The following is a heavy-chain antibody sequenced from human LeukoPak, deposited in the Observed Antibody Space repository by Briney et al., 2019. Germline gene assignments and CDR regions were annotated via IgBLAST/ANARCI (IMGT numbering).Heavy chain of an antibody. Sequence: GGSLRLSCAASGFTFSSYSMNWVRQAPGKGLEWVSSISSSSSYIYYADSVKGRFTISRDNAKNSLYLQMNSLRAEDTAVYYCARDLGAAAGFDYWGQGTLVTVSS. D-gene: IGHD6-13*01. V-gene: IGHV3-21*01. CDR3: ARDLGAAAGFDY. CDR1: GFTFSSYS. J-gene: IGHJ4*02. CDR2: ISSSSSYI.